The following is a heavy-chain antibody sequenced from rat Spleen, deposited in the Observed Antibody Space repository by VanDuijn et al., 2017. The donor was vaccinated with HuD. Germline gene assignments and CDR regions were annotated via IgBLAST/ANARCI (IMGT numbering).Heavy chain of an antibody. CDR1: GFTFSNFP. CDR2: ISPSGGST. Sequence: EVQLVESGGDLVQPGRSVRLSCAASGFTFSNFPMAWVRQAPTKGLEWVASISPSGGSTYYRDSLKGRFSISRDNAKSTLYLQLDSLRSEDTATYYCASFYDGYYHRFDYWGQGVMVTVSS. J-gene: IGHJ2*01. D-gene: IGHD1-12*03. CDR3: ASFYDGYYHRFDY. V-gene: IGHV5-46*01.